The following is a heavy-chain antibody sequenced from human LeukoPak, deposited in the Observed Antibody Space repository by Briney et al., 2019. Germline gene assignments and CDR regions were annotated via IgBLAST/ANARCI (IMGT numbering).Heavy chain of an antibody. CDR2: MNPNSGNT. Sequence: ASVEVSCKASGYTFTSYDINWVRQATGQGLEWMGWMNPNSGNTGYAQKFQGRVTMTRNTSISTAYMELSSLRSEDTAVYYCARALSGAENFDYWGQGTLVTASS. CDR3: ARALSGAENFDY. J-gene: IGHJ4*02. CDR1: GYTFTSYD. V-gene: IGHV1-8*01. D-gene: IGHD6-19*01.